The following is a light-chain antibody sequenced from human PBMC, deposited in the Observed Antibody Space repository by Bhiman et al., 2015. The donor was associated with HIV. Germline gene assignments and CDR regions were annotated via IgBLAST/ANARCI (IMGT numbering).Light chain of an antibody. CDR2: DDN. Sequence: NFMLTQPHSVSGSPGKTVTISCTRSSGSIASNFVQWYQQRPGSSPTTVIYDDNQRPSGVPDRFSGSIDSSSNSASLTISGLKTEDEADYYCQSYDSRNHEMFGGGTKLTVL. V-gene: IGLV6-57*01. J-gene: IGLJ3*02. CDR3: QSYDSRNHEM. CDR1: SGSIASNF.